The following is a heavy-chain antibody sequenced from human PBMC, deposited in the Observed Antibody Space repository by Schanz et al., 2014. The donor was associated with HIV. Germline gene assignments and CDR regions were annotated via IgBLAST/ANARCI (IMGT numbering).Heavy chain of an antibody. CDR2: IWNDGTSK. J-gene: IGHJ6*02. CDR1: GFTFSNYA. Sequence: VQLVESGGGVVQPGTSLRLSCAASGFTFSNYAIHWVRQAPGKGLEGVTLIWNDGTSKYYADSVKGRFTISKDNSKNTLYLQMNSLRAQDTAVYYCANTEYPYSSSSDYYYGMDVWGQGTTVTVSS. V-gene: IGHV3-33*06. CDR3: ANTEYPYSSSSDYYYGMDV. D-gene: IGHD6-6*01.